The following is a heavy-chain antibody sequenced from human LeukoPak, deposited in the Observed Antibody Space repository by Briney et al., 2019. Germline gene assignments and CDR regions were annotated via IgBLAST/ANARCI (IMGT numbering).Heavy chain of an antibody. CDR3: ARLNYHDSSGYLESDY. J-gene: IGHJ4*02. D-gene: IGHD3-22*01. CDR2: IIPIFGTA. V-gene: IGHV1-69*13. CDR1: GGTFSSYA. Sequence: GASVKVSCKASGGTFSSYAISWVRQAPGQGLEWMGGIIPIFGTANYAQKFQGRVTITADESTSTAYMELSSLRSEDTAVYYCARLNYHDSSGYLESDYWGQGTLVTVSS.